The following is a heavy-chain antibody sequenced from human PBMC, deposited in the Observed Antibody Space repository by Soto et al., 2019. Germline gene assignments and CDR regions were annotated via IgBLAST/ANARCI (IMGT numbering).Heavy chain of an antibody. D-gene: IGHD3-10*01. J-gene: IGHJ4*02. Sequence: SETLSLTCAVYGGSFSGYYWSWIRQPPGKGLEWIGEINHSGSTNYNPSLKSRVTISVDTSKNQFSLKLSSVTAADTAVYYCARGESGLWFGDQIDYWGQGTLVTVSS. V-gene: IGHV4-34*01. CDR3: ARGESGLWFGDQIDY. CDR2: INHSGST. CDR1: GGSFSGYY.